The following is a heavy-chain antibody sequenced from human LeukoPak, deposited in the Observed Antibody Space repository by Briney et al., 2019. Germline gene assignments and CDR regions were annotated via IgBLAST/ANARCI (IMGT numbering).Heavy chain of an antibody. J-gene: IGHJ4*02. V-gene: IGHV3-53*01. CDR3: ARGQVVGATDYFDY. CDR1: GFTVSNHY. CDR2: IYGGGGT. D-gene: IGHD1-26*01. Sequence: GGSLRLSCAASGFTVSNHYMNWVRQAPGKGLEWVSVIYGGGGTHYTDSVKGRFTISRDNSKNTLFLQMNNLRAEDTALYYCARGQVVGATDYFDYWGQGTPVTVAS.